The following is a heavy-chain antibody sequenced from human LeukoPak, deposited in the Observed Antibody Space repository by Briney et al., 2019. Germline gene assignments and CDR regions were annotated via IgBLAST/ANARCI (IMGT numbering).Heavy chain of an antibody. CDR1: GYTFTMYY. Sequence: ASVTVSFTASGYTFTMYYMHWVRQAPGQGLEWMGLINPRGGSTSYAQKFQGRVTMTRDMSTSTVYMELSSLRSDDTAVFYCARDLGFGEFNDYWGQGTLVTVSP. J-gene: IGHJ4*02. CDR2: INPRGGST. CDR3: ARDLGFGEFNDY. V-gene: IGHV1-46*01. D-gene: IGHD3-10*01.